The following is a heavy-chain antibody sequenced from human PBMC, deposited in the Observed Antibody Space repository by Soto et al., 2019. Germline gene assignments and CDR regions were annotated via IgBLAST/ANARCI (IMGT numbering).Heavy chain of an antibody. CDR1: GFSLSTSGVG. CDR3: AHRRVQDYGDYAPTQEYFDY. D-gene: IGHD4-17*01. Sequence: QITLKESGPPLVKPTQTLTLTCTFSGFSLSTSGVGVGWIRQPPGKALEWLALIYWDDDKRYSPSLKSRLTITKDTSKNQVVLTMTNMDPVDTATYYCAHRRVQDYGDYAPTQEYFDYWGQGTLVTVSS. CDR2: IYWDDDK. J-gene: IGHJ4*02. V-gene: IGHV2-5*02.